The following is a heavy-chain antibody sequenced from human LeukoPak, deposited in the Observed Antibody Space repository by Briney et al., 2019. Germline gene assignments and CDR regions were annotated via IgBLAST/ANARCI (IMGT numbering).Heavy chain of an antibody. CDR1: GYTFTSYD. D-gene: IGHD3-9*01. CDR2: MNPNSGNT. CDR3: ARDPLRYFDWLPRRAPESNWFDP. J-gene: IGHJ5*02. V-gene: IGHV1-8*01. Sequence: GASVKVSCKASGYTFTSYDINWVRQATGQGLEWMGWMNPNSGNTGYAQKFQGRVTMTRSTSISTAYMELSSLRSEDTAVYYCARDPLRYFDWLPRRAPESNWFDPWGQGTLVTVSS.